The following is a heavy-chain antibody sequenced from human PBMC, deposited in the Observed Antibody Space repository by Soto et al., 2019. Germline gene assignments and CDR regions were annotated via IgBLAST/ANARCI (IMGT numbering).Heavy chain of an antibody. CDR3: ARDVQAALHYYYGMDV. Sequence: SVKVSCKASGYTFTSYAISWVRQAPGQGLEWMGGIIPIFGTANYAQKFQGRVTITADESTSTAYMELSSLRSEDTAVYYCARDVQAALHYYYGMDVWGQGTTVTVSS. CDR2: IIPIFGTA. V-gene: IGHV1-69*13. J-gene: IGHJ6*02. CDR1: GYTFTSYA. D-gene: IGHD2-2*01.